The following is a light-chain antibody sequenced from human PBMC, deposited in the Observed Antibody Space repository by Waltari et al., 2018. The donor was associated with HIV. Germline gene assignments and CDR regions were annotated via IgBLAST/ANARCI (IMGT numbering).Light chain of an antibody. J-gene: IGLJ1*01. CDR1: SLRRHY. CDR3: NSRDTSGNHLEV. CDR2: GKN. Sequence: SSELTQDPAVSVALGQTVRITCQGDSLRRHYDNWDQPKPGQAPVLLIYGKNNRPSGIPDRFSGSSSGNTASVTITGAQAEDEADYYCNSRDTSGNHLEVFGTGTKVTVL. V-gene: IGLV3-19*01.